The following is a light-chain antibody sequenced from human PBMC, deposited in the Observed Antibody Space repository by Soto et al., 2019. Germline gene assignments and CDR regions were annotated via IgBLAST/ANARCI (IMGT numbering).Light chain of an antibody. CDR2: DVT. V-gene: IGLV2-14*03. J-gene: IGLJ1*01. CDR3: SSYTSSSARKYV. Sequence: QTALTQPASVSGSPGQSITISCTGASSDVGGYNYVSWYQQHPGKAPKVMIYDVTNRPSGVSSRFSGSKSGNTASLTISGLQAEHEADYYCSSYTSSSARKYVFGTGTKVTVL. CDR1: SSDVGGYNY.